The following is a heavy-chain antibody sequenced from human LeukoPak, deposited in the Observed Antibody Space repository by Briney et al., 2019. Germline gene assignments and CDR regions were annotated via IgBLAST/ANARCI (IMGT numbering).Heavy chain of an antibody. Sequence: PSETLSLTCSVSGGSISSYYWSWIRQPPGKGLEWIGYIYYSGSTNYNPSLKSRVTISLDTSRNQFSLKLSSVTAADTAVYYCARDTAMGHFDYWGQGTLVTVSS. V-gene: IGHV4-59*01. CDR2: IYYSGST. D-gene: IGHD5-18*01. CDR3: ARDTAMGHFDY. CDR1: GGSISSYY. J-gene: IGHJ4*02.